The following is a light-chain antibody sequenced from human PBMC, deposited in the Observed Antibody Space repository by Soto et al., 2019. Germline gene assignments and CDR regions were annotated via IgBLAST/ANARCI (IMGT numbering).Light chain of an antibody. V-gene: IGLV1-44*01. CDR2: GND. CDR1: TSNVGKNE. CDR3: ATWDDNLDGVV. J-gene: IGLJ2*01. Sequence: QSALTQPPSTSGTPGQRVTISCSGSTSNVGKNEVSWYQQLPGTSPNLLIYGNDKWPSGVPDRFSGSKSGTSASLAISGLHSEDEADYYCATWDDNLDGVVFGGGAKLTVL.